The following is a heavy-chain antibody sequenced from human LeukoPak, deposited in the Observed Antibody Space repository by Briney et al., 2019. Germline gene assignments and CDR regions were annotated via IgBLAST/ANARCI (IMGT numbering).Heavy chain of an antibody. Sequence: SETLSLTCTVSGGSISSYYWSWIRQPPGKGLEWIGYIYYSGSTNYNPSLKSRVTISVDTSKNQFSLKLSSVTAADTAVYYCARSGYDKYYYYMDVWGKGTTVTISS. CDR1: GGSISSYY. V-gene: IGHV4-59*01. CDR3: ARSGYDKYYYYMDV. CDR2: IYYSGST. D-gene: IGHD5-12*01. J-gene: IGHJ6*03.